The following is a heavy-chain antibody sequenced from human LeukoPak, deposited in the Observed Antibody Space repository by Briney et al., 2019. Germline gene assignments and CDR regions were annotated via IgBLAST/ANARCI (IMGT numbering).Heavy chain of an antibody. CDR2: IYYSGGT. D-gene: IGHD2-15*01. CDR1: GGSISSNY. CDR3: ASISYCSGGSCYF. Sequence: SETLSLTCTVSGGSISSNYWSWIRQPPGKGLEWIGYIYYSGGTNYNPSLKSRVTISVDKSKNQFSLKLSSVTAADTAVYYCASISYCSGGSCYFWGLGTLVTVSS. V-gene: IGHV4-59*12. J-gene: IGHJ4*02.